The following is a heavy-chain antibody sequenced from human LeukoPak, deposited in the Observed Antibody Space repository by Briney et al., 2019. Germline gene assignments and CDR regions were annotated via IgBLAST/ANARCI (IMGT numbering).Heavy chain of an antibody. D-gene: IGHD6-13*01. V-gene: IGHV4-39*01. CDR1: GGSDSSSTYY. CDR3: ARQSAAAGPV. Sequence: PSETLSLTCTVSGGSDSSSTYYWGWIRQPPGKGLEWIGSIYYSGSTYYNPSLKSRVTISVDTSKNQFSLKLSSVTAADTAVYYCARQSAAAGPVWGQGTLVTVSS. CDR2: IYYSGST. J-gene: IGHJ4*02.